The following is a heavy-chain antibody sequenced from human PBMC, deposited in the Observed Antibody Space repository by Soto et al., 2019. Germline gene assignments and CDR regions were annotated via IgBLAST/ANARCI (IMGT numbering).Heavy chain of an antibody. Sequence: QVQLVQSGAEVKKPGASVKVSCKASGYTFTSYGISWVRQAPGQGLEWMGWSSAYNGNTNYAQKRQGRVTMTTDTSTSPAYMERSSLRSDDTAVYYCARETFRGYSYGSPRGTMDVWGQGTTVTVSS. V-gene: IGHV1-18*04. D-gene: IGHD5-18*01. J-gene: IGHJ6*02. CDR1: GYTFTSYG. CDR3: ARETFRGYSYGSPRGTMDV. CDR2: SSAYNGNT.